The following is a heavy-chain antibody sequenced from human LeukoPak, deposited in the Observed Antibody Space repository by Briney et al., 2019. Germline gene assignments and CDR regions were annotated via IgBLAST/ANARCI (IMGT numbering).Heavy chain of an antibody. D-gene: IGHD4-17*01. Sequence: PSETLSLTCTVSGGSISIYYWSWIRQPPGKGLEWIGYIYYSGSTNYNPSLKSRVTISVDTSKNQFSLKLSSVTAADTAVYYCARYPYFYGAFDIWGQGTMVTVSS. J-gene: IGHJ3*02. CDR3: ARYPYFYGAFDI. V-gene: IGHV4-59*01. CDR2: IYYSGST. CDR1: GGSISIYY.